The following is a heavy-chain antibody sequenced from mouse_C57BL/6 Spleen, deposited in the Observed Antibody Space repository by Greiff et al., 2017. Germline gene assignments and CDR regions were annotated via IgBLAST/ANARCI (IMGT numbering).Heavy chain of an antibody. D-gene: IGHD1-1*01. CDR2: INPSNGGT. Sequence: QVQLQQPGTELVKPGASVKLSCKASGYTFTSYWMPWVKQRPGQGLEWIGNINPSNGGTNYNEKFKSKATLTVDKSSSTAYMQLSSLTSEDSAVYYCARGEGIGTTVVRYFDYWGQGTTLTVSS. CDR1: GYTFTSYW. J-gene: IGHJ2*01. CDR3: ARGEGIGTTVVRYFDY. V-gene: IGHV1-53*01.